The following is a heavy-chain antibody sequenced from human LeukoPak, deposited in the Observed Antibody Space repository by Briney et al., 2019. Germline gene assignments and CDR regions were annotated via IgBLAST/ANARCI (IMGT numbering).Heavy chain of an antibody. CDR2: INPNSGGT. CDR3: ATYYYDTSAYYSLDP. J-gene: IGHJ5*02. CDR1: GYTFTGYY. V-gene: IGHV1-2*02. Sequence: ASVKVSCKASGYTFTGYYMHWVRQAPGQGIEWMGWINPNSGGTNYAQKFQGRVTMTRATSISTAYMELSRLRSDDSAIYYCATYYYDTSAYYSLDPWGQGTLVTVSS. D-gene: IGHD3-22*01.